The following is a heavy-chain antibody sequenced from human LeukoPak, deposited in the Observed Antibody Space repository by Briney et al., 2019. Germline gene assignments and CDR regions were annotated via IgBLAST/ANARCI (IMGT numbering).Heavy chain of an antibody. J-gene: IGHJ5*02. Sequence: GGSLRLSCAASGFTFSSYAMHWVRQAPGKGLEWVAVISYDGSNKYYADSVKGRFTISRDNSKNTLYLQMNSLRAEDTAVYYCARRGWFGGFDPWGQGTLVTVSS. CDR2: ISYDGSNK. D-gene: IGHD3-10*01. CDR3: ARRGWFGGFDP. CDR1: GFTFSSYA. V-gene: IGHV3-30*04.